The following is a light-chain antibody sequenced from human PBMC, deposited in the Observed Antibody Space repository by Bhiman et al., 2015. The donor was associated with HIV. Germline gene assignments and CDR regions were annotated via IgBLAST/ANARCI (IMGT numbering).Light chain of an antibody. CDR2: YDG. J-gene: IGLJ2*01. V-gene: IGLV3-21*01. Sequence: SYELTQPPSVSVAPGKTATITCGGNDIGSKIVHWYQQKPGQAPLLVISYDGDRPSGIPERFSGSNSGDTATLIINGAQAIDDGDYYCQAWDSGTVIFGGGTKLTVL. CDR3: QAWDSGTVI. CDR1: DIGSKI.